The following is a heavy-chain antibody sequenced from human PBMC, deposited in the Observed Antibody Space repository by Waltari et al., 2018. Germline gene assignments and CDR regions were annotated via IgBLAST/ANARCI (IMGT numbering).Heavy chain of an antibody. CDR2: LDPEDGET. CDR3: ATDYVNWFDP. CDR1: GYTLTELS. Sequence: QVQLVQSGAEVKKPGASVKVSCKVSGYTLTELSMHWVRQAPGKGLEWMGGLDPEDGETSYAQKCQGRVTMTKDTSTDTAYMELSSLRSEDTAVYYCATDYVNWFDPWGQGTLVTVSS. D-gene: IGHD3-16*01. V-gene: IGHV1-24*01. J-gene: IGHJ5*02.